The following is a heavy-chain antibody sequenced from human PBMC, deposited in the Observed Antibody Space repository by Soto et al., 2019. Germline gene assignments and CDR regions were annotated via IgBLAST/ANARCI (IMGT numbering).Heavy chain of an antibody. CDR3: ARLRQHPA. CDR1: GGSISSSTYY. J-gene: IGHJ5*02. Sequence: QLQLQESGPGLVKPSETLSLTCTVSGGSISSSTYYWGWIRQPPGKGLDWIGSVHYSGSTYYNPSLKSRVSNSLDTSNTHFSLRLNSVTAADTAVYYCARLRQHPAWSQGTLVTVSS. V-gene: IGHV4-39*01. D-gene: IGHD6-13*01. CDR2: VHYSGST.